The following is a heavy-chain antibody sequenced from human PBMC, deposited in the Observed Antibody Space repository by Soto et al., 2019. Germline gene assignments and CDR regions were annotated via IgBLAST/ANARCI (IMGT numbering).Heavy chain of an antibody. D-gene: IGHD6-13*01. J-gene: IGHJ4*01. Sequence: QPGGSLRLSCAASGFTFSDHYMDWVRQAPGKGLEWVGRIRNKANRYTTEYAASVKGRFTISRDDSRNSLYLQMNSLQAEDKAVYYCNTDDPLAPGTIDYWGQGALVTVSS. CDR2: IRNKANRYTT. CDR1: GFTFSDHY. CDR3: NTDDPLAPGTIDY. V-gene: IGHV3-72*01.